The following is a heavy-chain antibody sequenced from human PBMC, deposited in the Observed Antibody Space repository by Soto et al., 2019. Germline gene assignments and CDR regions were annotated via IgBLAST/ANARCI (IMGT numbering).Heavy chain of an antibody. V-gene: IGHV4-39*01. CDR2: IYYTGRT. CDR1: GGSVGGSGYY. J-gene: IGHJ4*02. CDR3: ARHPPQHLLEYYFDF. Sequence: QLQLQESGPGLVKPSETLSLTCTVSGGSVGGSGYYWGWIRQPPGKGLEWIGTIYYTGRTYYNPSPNSPVTCSVHTSKNHSPMRVSSVTAADTAVYYCARHPPQHLLEYYFDFWGQGTLVTLSS. D-gene: IGHD1-1*01.